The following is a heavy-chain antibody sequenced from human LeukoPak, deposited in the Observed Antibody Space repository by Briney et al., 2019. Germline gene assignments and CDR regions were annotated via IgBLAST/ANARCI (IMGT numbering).Heavy chain of an antibody. D-gene: IGHD3-10*01. J-gene: IGHJ4*02. CDR2: ISYDGNNK. Sequence: GGSLRLSCVASGFTLSSYSMQWVRQARGKGREWVAVISYDGNNKYNADSVKGRFTISRDISKNTLYLQMNSLRAEDTAVYYCARDQSAVTYYYGSGSLSYWGQGTLVTVSS. CDR1: GFTLSSYS. CDR3: ARDQSAVTYYYGSGSLSY. V-gene: IGHV3-30-3*01.